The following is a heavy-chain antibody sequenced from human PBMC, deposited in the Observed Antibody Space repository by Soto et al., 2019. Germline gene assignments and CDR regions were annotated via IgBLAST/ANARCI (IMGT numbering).Heavy chain of an antibody. J-gene: IGHJ4*02. CDR2: IIPIFGTA. D-gene: IGHD2-21*02. CDR1: GGTFSSYA. Sequence: QVQLVQSGAEVKKPGSSVKVSCKASGGTFSSYAISWVRQAPGQGLEWMGGIIPIFGTANYAQKFQGRVTITADESTSTAYMERSSLRSEDTAVYYCARYAYCGGDCYEPDYWGQGTLVTVSS. V-gene: IGHV1-69*12. CDR3: ARYAYCGGDCYEPDY.